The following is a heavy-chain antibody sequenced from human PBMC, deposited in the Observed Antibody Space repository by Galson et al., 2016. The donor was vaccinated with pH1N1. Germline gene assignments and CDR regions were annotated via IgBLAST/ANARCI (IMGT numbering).Heavy chain of an antibody. J-gene: IGHJ4*02. Sequence: SETLSLTCSVSGAASLTTTNFFWGWVRQTPGKGLEWMGSVVYTGTTYYNPSLNGRLTVSTVMSKTQFSLRLTSVTAADTAIYYCAVDRGQYRVVYWGQGILVTVSS. CDR2: VVYTGTT. D-gene: IGHD2-2*02. V-gene: IGHV4-39*07. CDR1: GAASLTTTNFF. CDR3: AVDRGQYRVVY.